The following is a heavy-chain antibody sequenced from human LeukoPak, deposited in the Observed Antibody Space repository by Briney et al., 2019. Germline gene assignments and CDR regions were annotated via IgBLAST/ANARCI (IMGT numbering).Heavy chain of an antibody. V-gene: IGHV4-38-2*01. CDR1: GCSINSGYY. J-gene: IGHJ5*02. D-gene: IGHD2-2*01. Sequence: SETLSLTCAVSGCSINSGYYWSWIRQPPGKGLEWIGSIYHSGSTYYKPSLKSRVTISVDTSKNQFSLKLSSVTAADTAVYYCARVNPPAAIFLRPSNWFDPWGQGTLVTVSS. CDR3: ARVNPPAAIFLRPSNWFDP. CDR2: IYHSGST.